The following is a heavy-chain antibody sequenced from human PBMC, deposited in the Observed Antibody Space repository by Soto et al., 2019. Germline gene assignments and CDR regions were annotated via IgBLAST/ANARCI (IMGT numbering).Heavy chain of an antibody. J-gene: IGHJ4*02. D-gene: IGHD6-13*01. CDR3: ARGWSSSWPY. V-gene: IGHV4-59*01. CDR1: CGSISGYF. Sequence: SETLSLSCFVSCGSISGYFWSWIRQPPGKGLEWIAFMYDTGSTNYNPSLKSRVSTSVDTSKNQFSLKLNSVTTADTAVYYCARGWSSSWPYWGQGTLVTVS. CDR2: MYDTGST.